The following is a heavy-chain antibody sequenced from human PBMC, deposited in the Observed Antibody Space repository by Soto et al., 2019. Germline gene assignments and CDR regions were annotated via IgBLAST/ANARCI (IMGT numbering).Heavy chain of an antibody. CDR3: ATAVTGTADY. Sequence: SETLSLTCTVSGGSISSYYWSWIRQPPGKGLEWIGYIYYSGSTNYNPSLKSRVTISVDTSKNQFSLKLSSVTAADTAVYYCATAVTGTADYWGQGTLVTVSS. CDR2: IYYSGST. V-gene: IGHV4-59*01. D-gene: IGHD1-20*01. J-gene: IGHJ4*02. CDR1: GGSISSYY.